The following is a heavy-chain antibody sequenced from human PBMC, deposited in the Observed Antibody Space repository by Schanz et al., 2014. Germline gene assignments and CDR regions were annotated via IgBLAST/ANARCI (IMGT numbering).Heavy chain of an antibody. Sequence: EVQLVESGGGLVKPGGSLRLSCAASGFPFSMAWMTWVRQAPGKGLEWVGHIRSKNDGGTTDYAAPVKGRFTISRDDSKNTVYLQMSSLKTEDTAVYYCAGRCSSPRCYAHQVDYWGQGTLVTVSS. CDR3: AGRCSSPRCYAHQVDY. CDR1: GFPFSMAW. CDR2: IRSKNDGGTT. D-gene: IGHD2-2*01. J-gene: IGHJ4*02. V-gene: IGHV3-15*01.